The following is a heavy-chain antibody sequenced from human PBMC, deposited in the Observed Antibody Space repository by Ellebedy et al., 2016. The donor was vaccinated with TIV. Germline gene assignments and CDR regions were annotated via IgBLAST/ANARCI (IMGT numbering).Heavy chain of an antibody. J-gene: IGHJ5*02. CDR2: IYWTDGK. V-gene: IGHV2-5*01. CDR1: GFSLNTTGVS. Sequence: SGPTLVKPTQTLTLTCTFSGFSLNTTGVSVGWIRQPPGKALEWLALIYWTDGKRYSPSLKSRLTVTKDMSKNQVVLTMTNMDPVDTATYYCTRSLKTDLASNWFDPWGQGTLVTVSS. CDR3: TRSLKTDLASNWFDP.